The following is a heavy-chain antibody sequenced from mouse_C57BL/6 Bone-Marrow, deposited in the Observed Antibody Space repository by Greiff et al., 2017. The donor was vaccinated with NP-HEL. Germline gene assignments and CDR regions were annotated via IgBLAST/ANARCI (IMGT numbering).Heavy chain of an antibody. V-gene: IGHV5-6*01. Sequence: EVKLVESGGDLVKPGGSLKLSCAASGFTFSSYGMSWVRQTPDKRLEWVATISSGGSYTYYPDSVKGRFTISRDNAKNTLYLQMSSLKSEDTAMDYCARQVYYYGSRGDFGHRGQGTTLTVSS. CDR2: ISSGGSYT. CDR1: GFTFSSYG. CDR3: ARQVYYYGSRGDFGH. D-gene: IGHD1-1*01. J-gene: IGHJ2*01.